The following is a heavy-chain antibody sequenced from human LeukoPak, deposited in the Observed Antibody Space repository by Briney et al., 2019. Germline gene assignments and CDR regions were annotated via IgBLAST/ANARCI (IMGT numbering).Heavy chain of an antibody. CDR2: IYHSGST. Sequence: KPSETLSLTCAVSGDSISGGYYWGWIRQPPGKGLEWIGNIYHSGSTYYNPSLQSRVTMSVDTSKNQFSLKLSSVTAADTAVYYCARVGGSYEPFDYWGQGTLVTVSS. CDR3: ARVGGSYEPFDY. V-gene: IGHV4-38-2*01. CDR1: GDSISGGYY. D-gene: IGHD1-26*01. J-gene: IGHJ4*02.